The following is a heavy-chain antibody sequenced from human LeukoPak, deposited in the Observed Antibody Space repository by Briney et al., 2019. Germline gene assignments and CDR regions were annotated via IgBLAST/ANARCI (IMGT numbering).Heavy chain of an antibody. Sequence: GGSLRLSCAASGFTFDDYAMHWVRQAPGKGLEWVSLISGDGGSTYYADSVKGRFTISRDNSKNTLYLQMNSLRAEDTAVYYCAKDYSSSWADAFDIWGQGTLVTVSS. CDR1: GFTFDDYA. D-gene: IGHD6-13*01. CDR2: ISGDGGST. CDR3: AKDYSSSWADAFDI. V-gene: IGHV3-43*02. J-gene: IGHJ3*02.